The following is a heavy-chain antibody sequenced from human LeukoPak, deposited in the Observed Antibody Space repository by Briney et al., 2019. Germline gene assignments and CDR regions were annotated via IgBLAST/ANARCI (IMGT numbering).Heavy chain of an antibody. Sequence: SETLSLTCTVSGYSISSGGNYWSWIRQPPGKGLEWIGYIYHTGSTYYNPSLKSRVTISLDRSKNQFSLKLSSMTAADSALYFCARPGTALVRGGYFDFWGQGKLVTVSS. CDR1: GYSISSGGNY. V-gene: IGHV4-30-2*01. J-gene: IGHJ4*02. D-gene: IGHD3-10*01. CDR3: ARPGTALVRGGYFDF. CDR2: IYHTGST.